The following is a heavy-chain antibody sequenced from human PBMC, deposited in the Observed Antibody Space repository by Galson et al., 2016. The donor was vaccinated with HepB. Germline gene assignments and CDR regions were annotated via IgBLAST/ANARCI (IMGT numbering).Heavy chain of an antibody. D-gene: IGHD1-26*01. CDR3: AKDGRTQYAMDV. J-gene: IGHJ6*02. CDR2: ISSSSIYM. Sequence: HWVRQAPGKGLEWVSSISSSSIYMYYADSVKGRFTISGDNAKNSVYLQMNSLRAEDKAVYYCAKDGRTQYAMDVWGQGTTVTVSS. V-gene: IGHV3-21*01.